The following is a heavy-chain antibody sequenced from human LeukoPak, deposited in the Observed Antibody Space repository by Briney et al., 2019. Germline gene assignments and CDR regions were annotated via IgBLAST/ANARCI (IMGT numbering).Heavy chain of an antibody. D-gene: IGHD3-16*01. V-gene: IGHV4-59*08. CDR3: ARVRPNDAYI. J-gene: IGHJ3*02. CDR2: IYYSGST. Sequence: ASETLSLTCTVSGGSISSYYWSWIRQPPGKGLEWIGYIYYSGSTYYNPSLKSRVTISVDTSKNQFSLKLSSVTAADTAVYYCARVRPNDAYIWGQGTMVTVSS. CDR1: GGSISSYY.